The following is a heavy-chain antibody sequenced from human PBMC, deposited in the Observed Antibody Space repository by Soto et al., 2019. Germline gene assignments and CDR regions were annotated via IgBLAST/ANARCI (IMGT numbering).Heavy chain of an antibody. CDR1: GFTFSSYA. CDR2: ISGSGGST. Sequence: GGSLRLSCAASGFTFSSYAMSWVRQAPGKGLEWVSAISGSGGSTYYADSVKGRFTISRDNSKNTLYLQMNSLRAEDTAVYYCAAIMITFGGPRGSFDYWGQGTLVTVYS. CDR3: AAIMITFGGPRGSFDY. J-gene: IGHJ4*02. V-gene: IGHV3-23*01. D-gene: IGHD3-16*01.